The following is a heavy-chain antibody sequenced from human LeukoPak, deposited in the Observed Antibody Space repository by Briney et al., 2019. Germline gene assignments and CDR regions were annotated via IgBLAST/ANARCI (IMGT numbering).Heavy chain of an antibody. Sequence: SETLSLTCTVSGGSISSYYWSWIRQPPGKGPEWIGYIYYSGSTNYNPSLKSRVTISVDTSKNQFSLKLSSVTAADTAVYYCARRRGYSEFDYWGQGTLVTVSS. CDR1: GGSISSYY. V-gene: IGHV4-59*01. J-gene: IGHJ4*02. CDR2: IYYSGST. CDR3: ARRRGYSEFDY. D-gene: IGHD5-18*01.